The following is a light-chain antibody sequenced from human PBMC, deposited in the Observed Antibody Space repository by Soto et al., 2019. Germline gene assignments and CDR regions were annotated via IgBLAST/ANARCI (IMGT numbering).Light chain of an antibody. CDR1: QSITSTY. CDR2: GVS. CDR3: QQRSNWPIT. V-gene: IGKV3D-20*02. Sequence: EVVMTQSPATLSVSPGERATLSCRASQSITSTYLAWYQQKPGQAPRLLIYGVSSRPTDIPARFSGSGSGTDFTLTISSLEPEDFAVYYCQQRSNWPITFGQGTRLEIK. J-gene: IGKJ5*01.